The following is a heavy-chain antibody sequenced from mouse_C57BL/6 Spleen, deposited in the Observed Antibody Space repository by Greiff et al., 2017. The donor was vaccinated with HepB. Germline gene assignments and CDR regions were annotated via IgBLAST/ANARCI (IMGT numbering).Heavy chain of an antibody. D-gene: IGHD2-3*01. Sequence: EVKLQESGPGLVKPSQSLSLTCSVTGYSITSGYYWNWIRQFPGNKLEWMGYISYDGSNNYNPSLKNRISITRDTSKNQFFLKLNSGTTEDTATYYCARTHDGYDYYAMDYWGQGTSVTVSS. V-gene: IGHV3-6*01. CDR1: GYSITSGYY. CDR3: ARTHDGYDYYAMDY. CDR2: ISYDGSN. J-gene: IGHJ4*01.